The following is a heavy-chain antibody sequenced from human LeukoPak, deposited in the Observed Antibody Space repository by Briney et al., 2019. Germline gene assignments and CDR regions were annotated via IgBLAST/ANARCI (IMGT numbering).Heavy chain of an antibody. CDR2: IKQDGSEK. J-gene: IGHJ6*02. V-gene: IGHV3-7*01. D-gene: IGHD4-17*01. CDR3: AKDRSYGDYGEPDYYFGMDV. Sequence: GGSLRLSCAASGFTFSSYWMSWVRQAPGKGLEWVANIKQDGSEKYYVDSVKGRFTISRDNSKNTLYLQMNSLRPEDTAVYYCAKDRSYGDYGEPDYYFGMDVWGQGTTVTVSS. CDR1: GFTFSSYW.